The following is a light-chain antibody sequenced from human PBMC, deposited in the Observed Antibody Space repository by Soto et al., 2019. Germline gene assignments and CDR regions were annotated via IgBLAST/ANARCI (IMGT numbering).Light chain of an antibody. CDR2: DAS. CDR3: QEYDGAPIT. CDR1: QRVSSYY. Sequence: EIVLTQTPGTLPLSPGERATLSCRASQRVSSYYLAWYQQKPGQAPRLVIFDASNRASGMPERFSGSGSGTDFTLTIARLEPEDFAVYYCQEYDGAPITFGLGTRLEIK. V-gene: IGKV3-20*01. J-gene: IGKJ5*01.